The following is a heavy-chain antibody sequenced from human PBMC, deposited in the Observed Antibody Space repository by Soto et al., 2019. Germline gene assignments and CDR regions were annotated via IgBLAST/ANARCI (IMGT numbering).Heavy chain of an antibody. CDR3: ATDINWKRRGYYYYMDV. D-gene: IGHD1-20*01. CDR2: FDPEDGET. Sequence: ASVKVSCKVSGYTLTELSMHWVRQAPGKGFEWMGGFDPEDGETIYAQKFQGRVTMTEDTATDTAYMELSSLRSEDTAVYYCATDINWKRRGYYYYMDVWGKGTTVTVSS. V-gene: IGHV1-24*01. J-gene: IGHJ6*03. CDR1: GYTLTELS.